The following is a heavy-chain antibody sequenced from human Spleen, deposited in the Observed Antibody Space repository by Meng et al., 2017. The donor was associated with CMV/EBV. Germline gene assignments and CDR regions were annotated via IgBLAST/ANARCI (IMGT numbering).Heavy chain of an antibody. CDR2: IYYTGSI. D-gene: IGHD3-3*01. Sequence: SETLSLTCTVSGGSISSSSYYWGWIRQPPGKGLEWIGTIYYTGSIYYNPSLKSRVTMSIDTSKNRFSLNLSSVTAADRAVYYCARGWDGVVVGDYWGQGTLVTVSS. CDR3: ARGWDGVVVGDY. V-gene: IGHV4-39*07. CDR1: GGSISSSSYY. J-gene: IGHJ4*02.